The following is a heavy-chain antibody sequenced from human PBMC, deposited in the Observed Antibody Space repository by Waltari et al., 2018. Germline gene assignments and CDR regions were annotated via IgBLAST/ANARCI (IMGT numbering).Heavy chain of an antibody. D-gene: IGHD3-3*01. J-gene: IGHJ4*02. CDR3: ARTRSTDFWYFGY. V-gene: IGHV4-59*01. Sequence: QVQLQESGPGLVKPSETLSLTCTVSGGPISSYYWSWIRQPPGKGLEGIGYIYYSGTTNSNPYLKRRVTMSVDTSKIQISLYLSSVTAADPAVYYCARTRSTDFWYFGYWGQGTLVTVSS. CDR2: IYYSGTT. CDR1: GGPISSYY.